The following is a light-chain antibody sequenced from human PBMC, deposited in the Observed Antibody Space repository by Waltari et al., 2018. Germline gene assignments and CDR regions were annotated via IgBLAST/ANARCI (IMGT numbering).Light chain of an antibody. CDR3: QSYDSSLNIYV. CDR2: DDS. J-gene: IGLJ1*01. Sequence: QSVLTQPPSVSGAPGQGVTLPCTGSTPNIGAGHAVHWFQQLPGTAPKPLTHDDSNRPSGVPDRFSASKSGTSASLAITGLQADDEADYYCQSYDSSLNIYVFGTGTKVTVL. V-gene: IGLV1-40*01. CDR1: TPNIGAGHA.